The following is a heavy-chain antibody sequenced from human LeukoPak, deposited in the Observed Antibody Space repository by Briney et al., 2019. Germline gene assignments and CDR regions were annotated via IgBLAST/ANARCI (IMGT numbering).Heavy chain of an antibody. CDR2: ISAYNGNT. V-gene: IGHV1-18*01. D-gene: IGHD3-10*01. CDR3: ARNQWWGDLYTLSG. CDR1: GYTFTSYG. J-gene: IGHJ4*02. Sequence: ASVKVSCKASGYTFTSYGISWVRQAPGQGLEWMGWISAYNGNTNYAQESQGRVTMTTDTSTNTAYMELRTLRSDDTAVYYCARNQWWGDLYTLSGWGQGTLVTVSS.